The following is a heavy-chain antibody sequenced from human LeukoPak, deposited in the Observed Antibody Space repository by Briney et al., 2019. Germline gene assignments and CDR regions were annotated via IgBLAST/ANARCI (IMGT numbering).Heavy chain of an antibody. CDR1: GFTVSAYS. CDR3: ARVVGASHHTVDY. D-gene: IGHD1-26*01. Sequence: GGSLRLSCAASGFTVSAYSMGWVRQAPGKGLEWLSLIYSGDRTYHADSAKGRFTVSRDDSENTLSLQMNSLRVEDTALYFCARVVGASHHTVDYWGQGALVTVSS. V-gene: IGHV3-53*01. CDR2: IYSGDRT. J-gene: IGHJ4*02.